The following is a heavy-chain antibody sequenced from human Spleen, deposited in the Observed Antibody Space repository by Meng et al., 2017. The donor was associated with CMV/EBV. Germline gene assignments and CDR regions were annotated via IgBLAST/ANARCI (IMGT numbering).Heavy chain of an antibody. CDR2: MNPNTGNT. Sequence: ASVKVSCKASYTFINYDINWVRQATGQGLEWMGWMNPNTGNTGYAQKFQGRVTMTRNISISTAYLELGNLTSDDTAVYYCARAARLGYCTSTSCYIRFDPWGKGTLVTVS. J-gene: IGHJ5*02. CDR3: ARAARLGYCTSTSCYIRFDP. V-gene: IGHV1-8*01. D-gene: IGHD2-2*02. CDR1: YTFINYD.